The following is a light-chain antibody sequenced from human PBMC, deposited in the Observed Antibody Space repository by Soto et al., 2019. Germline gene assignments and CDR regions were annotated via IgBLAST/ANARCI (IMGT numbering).Light chain of an antibody. J-gene: IGKJ2*01. V-gene: IGKV3-20*01. CDR2: GVF. CDR3: QHYDGSPRT. CDR1: QSVKSNY. Sequence: ETVLTQSPGTVSLSPGERATLSCRTSQSVKSNYLAWYQQKPGQSPRLLIYGVFNRASGIPDRFSGSGSGTGFTLTISGLEPEESAVYYCQHYDGSPRTFGQGTKLEIK.